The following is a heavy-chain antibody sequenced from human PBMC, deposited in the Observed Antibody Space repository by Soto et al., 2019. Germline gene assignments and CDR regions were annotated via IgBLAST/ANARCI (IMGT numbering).Heavy chain of an antibody. CDR3: ARGNRAVGKKYGMDV. J-gene: IGHJ6*02. Sequence: SETLSLTCTVSGCSISSYYWSWIRQPPGKGLEWIGYIYYSGSTNYNPSLKSRVTISVDTSKNQFSLKLSSVTAADTAVYYCARGNRAVGKKYGMDVWGQGTTVPVSS. D-gene: IGHD7-27*01. V-gene: IGHV4-59*01. CDR2: IYYSGST. CDR1: GCSISSYY.